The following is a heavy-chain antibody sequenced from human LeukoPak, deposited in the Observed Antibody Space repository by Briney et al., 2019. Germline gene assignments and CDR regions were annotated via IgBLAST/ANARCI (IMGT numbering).Heavy chain of an antibody. Sequence: GSLRLSCAASGFAFRGYGMSWVRQAPGKGLEWVSAISGNGVGTYYADSVKGRFTISRDNSKNTLYLQMNNLRAEDTAVYYCAKDLAWGLDYWGQGTPVTVSS. CDR3: AKDLAWGLDY. J-gene: IGHJ4*02. D-gene: IGHD7-27*01. CDR1: GFAFRGYG. V-gene: IGHV3-23*01. CDR2: ISGNGVGT.